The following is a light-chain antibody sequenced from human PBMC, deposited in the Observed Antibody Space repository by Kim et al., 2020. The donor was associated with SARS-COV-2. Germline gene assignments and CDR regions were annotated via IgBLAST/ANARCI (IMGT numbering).Light chain of an antibody. CDR1: SGHSSYA. V-gene: IGLV4-69*01. Sequence: QLVLTQSPSASASLGASVKLTCTLSSGHSSYAIAWHQQQPEKGPRYLMKLNSDGSHSKGDGIPDRFSGSSSGAERYLTISSHQSEDEADYCCQTWGTGIRVFGGGTQLTVL. J-gene: IGLJ3*02. CDR2: LNSDGSH. CDR3: QTWGTGIRV.